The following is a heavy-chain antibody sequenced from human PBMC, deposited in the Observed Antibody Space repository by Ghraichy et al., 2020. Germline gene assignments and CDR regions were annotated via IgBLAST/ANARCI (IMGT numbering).Heavy chain of an antibody. V-gene: IGHV3-48*01. CDR2: ISSSSSTV. J-gene: IGHJ6*02. CDR3: ARHGETTSYYYYGMDV. Sequence: GGSLRLSCAASGFTFRLYGMNWVRQAPGKGLEWVSYISSSSSTVYYEDSVKGRFTISRDNAKNSLYLQMNSLRAEDTAVYYCARHGETTSYYYYGMDVWGQGTTVTVSS. CDR1: GFTFRLYG. D-gene: IGHD2/OR15-2a*01.